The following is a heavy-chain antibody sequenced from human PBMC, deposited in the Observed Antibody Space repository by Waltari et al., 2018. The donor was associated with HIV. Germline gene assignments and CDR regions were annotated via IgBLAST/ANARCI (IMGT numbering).Heavy chain of an antibody. Sequence: QVQLQESGPGLVQTLETLSLTCAVSGSSITSGYYWAWIRPSPGKGLEWIATIHYNGRADYNPSLGGRVLVSLDPSKNQFSLKMRYVTAADTAIYYCARDWGVTTGPFDFWGQGTQVTVSS. CDR2: IHYNGRA. D-gene: IGHD4-4*01. V-gene: IGHV4-38-2*02. J-gene: IGHJ4*02. CDR1: GSSITSGYY. CDR3: ARDWGVTTGPFDF.